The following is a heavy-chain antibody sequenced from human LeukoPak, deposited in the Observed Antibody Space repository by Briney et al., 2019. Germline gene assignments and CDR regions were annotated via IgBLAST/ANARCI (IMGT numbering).Heavy chain of an antibody. CDR1: GFTFSSYS. CDR3: AKKSRDGYNPFDY. CDR2: ISSSSSYI. V-gene: IGHV3-21*04. J-gene: IGHJ4*02. Sequence: GGSLRLSCAASGFTFSSYSMNWVRQAPGKGLEWVSSISSSSSYIYYADSVKGRFTISRDNAKNSLYLQMNSLRAEDTAVYYCAKKSRDGYNPFDYLGQGTLVTVSS. D-gene: IGHD5-24*01.